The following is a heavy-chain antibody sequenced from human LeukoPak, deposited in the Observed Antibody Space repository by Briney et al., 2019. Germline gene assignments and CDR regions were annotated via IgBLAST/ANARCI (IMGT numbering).Heavy chain of an antibody. CDR3: ATIDY. J-gene: IGHJ4*02. CDR1: GFTFSRYS. V-gene: IGHV3-66*01. CDR2: IYSGGST. Sequence: GGSLRLSCAASGFTFSRYSMNWVRQAAGKGLEWVSVIYSGGSTYYADSVKGRFTISRDNSKNTLYLQMNSLRAEDTAVYYCATIDYWGQGTLVTVSS.